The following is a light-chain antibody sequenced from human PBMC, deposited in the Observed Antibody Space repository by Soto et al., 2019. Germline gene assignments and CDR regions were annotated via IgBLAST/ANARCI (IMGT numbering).Light chain of an antibody. CDR1: QGISSY. J-gene: IGKJ4*01. V-gene: IGKV1-9*01. CDR2: AAS. CDR3: LQVNSYPLT. Sequence: GGRVTITCRANQGISSYLAWYQQKPGRAPKLLIYAASTLQSGVPSRFSGSGFGTEFTLTISSLQPEDFATYYCLQVNSYPLTFGGGTKVEIK.